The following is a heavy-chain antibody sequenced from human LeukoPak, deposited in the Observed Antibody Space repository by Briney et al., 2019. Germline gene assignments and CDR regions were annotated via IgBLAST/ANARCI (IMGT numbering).Heavy chain of an antibody. J-gene: IGHJ4*02. Sequence: SETLSLTCTVSGGSISSYYWSWIRQPPGKGLEWIGYIYYSGSTNYNPSLKSRVTISVDTSKNQFSLKLSSVTAADTAVYYCARVTPPYYYGSGSSGDYWGQGTLVTVSS. D-gene: IGHD3-10*01. CDR1: GGSISSYY. CDR2: IYYSGST. CDR3: ARVTPPYYYGSGSSGDY. V-gene: IGHV4-59*08.